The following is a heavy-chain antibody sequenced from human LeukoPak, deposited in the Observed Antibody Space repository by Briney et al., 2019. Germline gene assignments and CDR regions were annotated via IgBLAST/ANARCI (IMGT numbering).Heavy chain of an antibody. V-gene: IGHV4-59*01. CDR3: ARTNQISETAFDI. CDR1: GDSISSYY. CDR2: ILSSGST. J-gene: IGHJ3*02. D-gene: IGHD1-14*01. Sequence: SETLSLTCTVSGDSISSYYWSWIRQTPGKGLEWIGYILSSGSTNYNPSVKSRVTISVDTSKNQFSLKLTSVTAADTAVYYCARTNQISETAFDIWGQGTMVIVTS.